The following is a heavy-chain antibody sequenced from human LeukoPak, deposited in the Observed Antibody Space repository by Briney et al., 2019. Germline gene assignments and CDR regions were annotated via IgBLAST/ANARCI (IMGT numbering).Heavy chain of an antibody. CDR2: IFHRGST. Sequence: SETLSLTCTVSGGSISSSSYYWGWIRQPPGKGLEWIGEIFHRGSTNYNPSLKSRVTISVDKSKSQFSLKLNSVTAADTAVYYCARDRGKYYYDSSGYLPVIWGQGTTVTVSS. V-gene: IGHV4-39*07. J-gene: IGHJ6*02. CDR1: GGSISSSSYY. D-gene: IGHD3-22*01. CDR3: ARDRGKYYYDSSGYLPVI.